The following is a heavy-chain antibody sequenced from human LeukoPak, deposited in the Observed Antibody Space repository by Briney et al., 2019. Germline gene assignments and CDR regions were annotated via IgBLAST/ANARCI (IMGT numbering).Heavy chain of an antibody. CDR3: ARGEDFERYYLAY. CDR2: IHYSGNN. Sequence: PSETLSLTCTVSGDSISSYYWTWIRQPPGKGLEWIGYIHYSGNNNYNPSLKSRVTISLDTSKNQFSLKLTSVTAADTAVYFCARGEDFERYYLAYWGQGTLVTVSS. V-gene: IGHV4-59*01. D-gene: IGHD3-9*01. J-gene: IGHJ4*02. CDR1: GDSISSYY.